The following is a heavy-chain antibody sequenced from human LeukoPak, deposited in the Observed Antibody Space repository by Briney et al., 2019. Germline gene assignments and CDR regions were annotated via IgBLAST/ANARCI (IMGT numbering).Heavy chain of an antibody. J-gene: IGHJ4*02. Sequence: GGSLRLSCAASGFTFNTYAMTWVRQAPGKGLEWVSVISGSGDSTYYADSLKGRFTISRDNSKNTLYLQMNSLRAEDTAVYYCAKSFYNGNGLFDYCAREPLFTVS. CDR1: GFTFNTYA. CDR3: AKSFYNGNGLFDY. V-gene: IGHV3-23*01. CDR2: ISGSGDST. D-gene: IGHD1-20*01.